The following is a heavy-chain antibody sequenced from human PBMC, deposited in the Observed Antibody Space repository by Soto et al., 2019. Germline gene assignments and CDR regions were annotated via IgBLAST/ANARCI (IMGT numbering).Heavy chain of an antibody. CDR3: VRGGGGGLFDP. Sequence: WGSPLFSCACCVFTFGDSYMSWIRQAPGKGLEWLSYISPGSRYPAYADSVKGRFTISRDNAKRSLYLQMMSLTAEDTAIYYCVRGGGGGLFDPWGQGTMVTVSS. V-gene: IGHV3-11*06. D-gene: IGHD2-15*01. CDR2: ISPGSRYP. CDR1: VFTFGDSY. J-gene: IGHJ5*02.